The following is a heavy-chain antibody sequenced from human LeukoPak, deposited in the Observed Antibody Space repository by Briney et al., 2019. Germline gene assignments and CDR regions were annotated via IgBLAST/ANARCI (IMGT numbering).Heavy chain of an antibody. D-gene: IGHD1-26*01. CDR2: TYYSGST. V-gene: IGHV4-61*01. Sequence: SETLSLTCSVSGGSIRSTTYYWGWIRQPPGKRLEWIGYTYYSGSTSYNPSLKSRVTISVDTSKNQFSLKLSAVTAADTAVYYCAREEALGSGSFDYWGQGTLVTVSS. CDR1: GGSIRSTTYY. CDR3: AREEALGSGSFDY. J-gene: IGHJ4*02.